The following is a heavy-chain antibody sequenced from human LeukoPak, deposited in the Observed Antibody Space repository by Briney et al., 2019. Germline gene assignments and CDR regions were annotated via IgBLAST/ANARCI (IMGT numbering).Heavy chain of an antibody. CDR3: AKESVVVVTATPYNWFDP. CDR2: ISYDGSNK. V-gene: IGHV3-30*18. D-gene: IGHD2-21*02. Sequence: PGRSLRLSCAASGFTFSTYGMHWVRQAPGRGLEWVAVISYDGSNKYYADSVKGRFTISRDNSKNTLYLQMNSLRAEDTAVYYCAKESVVVVTATPYNWFDPWGQGTLVTVSS. J-gene: IGHJ5*02. CDR1: GFTFSTYG.